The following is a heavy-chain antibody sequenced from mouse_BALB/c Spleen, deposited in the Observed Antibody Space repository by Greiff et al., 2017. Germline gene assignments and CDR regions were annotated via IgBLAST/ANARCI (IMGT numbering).Heavy chain of an antibody. Sequence: EVQLQQSGTVLARPGASVKMSCKASGYTFTSYWMHWVKQRPGQGLEWIGAIYPGNSDTSYNQKFKGKAKLTAVTSTSTAYMELSSLTNEDSAVYYCTNYYGSSYVNWYFDVWGAGTTVTVSS. CDR3: TNYYGSSYVNWYFDV. CDR2: IYPGNSDT. D-gene: IGHD1-1*01. J-gene: IGHJ1*01. CDR1: GYTFTSYW. V-gene: IGHV1-5*01.